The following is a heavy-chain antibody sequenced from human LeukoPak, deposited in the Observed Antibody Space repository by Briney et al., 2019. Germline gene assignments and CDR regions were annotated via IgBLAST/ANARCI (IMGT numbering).Heavy chain of an antibody. J-gene: IGHJ4*02. D-gene: IGHD3-10*01. CDR2: ISYDGSNK. V-gene: IGHV3-30*18. Sequence: GGSLRLSCAASGFTFSSYGMHWVRQAPGKGLEWVAVISYDGSNKYYADSVKGRFTISRDNSKNTLYLQMNSLRAEDPAVYYCAKDQSRYYYGSGSSDPNDYWGQGTLVTVSS. CDR1: GFTFSSYG. CDR3: AKDQSRYYYGSGSSDPNDY.